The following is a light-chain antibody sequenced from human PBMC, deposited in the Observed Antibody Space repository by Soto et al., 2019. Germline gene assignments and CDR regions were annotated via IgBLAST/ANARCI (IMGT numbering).Light chain of an antibody. Sequence: VLTQPASVSGSPGQSITISCTGTSSDIGGYILVSWYQQEPGKAPKLMIYEGSKRPSGVSNRFSGSKSGNTASLTISGLQAEDEAHYYCCSYVGSDTYVIFGGGTKLTVL. CDR2: EGS. V-gene: IGLV2-23*01. J-gene: IGLJ2*01. CDR1: SSDIGGYIL. CDR3: CSYVGSDTYVI.